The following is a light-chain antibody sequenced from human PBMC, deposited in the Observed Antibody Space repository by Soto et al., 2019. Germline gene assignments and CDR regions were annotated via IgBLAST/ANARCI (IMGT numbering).Light chain of an antibody. CDR1: QSFSNW. J-gene: IGKJ5*01. CDR3: QQYKSYPIT. CDR2: DAS. Sequence: DIQMTQSPSTLSASVGDTVTITCRASQSFSNWLAWFQQKPGQAPKLLISDASSLESGVPSRFSGSESGTEFTLTISTLQPDDFATYYCQQYKSYPITFGQGTRLEMK. V-gene: IGKV1-5*01.